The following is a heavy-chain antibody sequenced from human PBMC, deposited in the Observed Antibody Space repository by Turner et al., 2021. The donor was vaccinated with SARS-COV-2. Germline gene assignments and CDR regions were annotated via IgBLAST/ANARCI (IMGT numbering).Heavy chain of an antibody. V-gene: IGHV1-24*01. CDR1: GYTLIELS. Sequence: QVQLVPSGAEVKKHGASVTVSCKVSGYTLIELSMHWVRQAPGKGLEWMGCFDPEDGETIYAQKFQGRVTMTEDTSTDTAYMELSSLRSEDTAVYYCATDYAIVEATLLDYWGQGTLVTVSS. CDR3: ATDYAIVEATLLDY. D-gene: IGHD1-26*01. J-gene: IGHJ4*02. CDR2: FDPEDGET.